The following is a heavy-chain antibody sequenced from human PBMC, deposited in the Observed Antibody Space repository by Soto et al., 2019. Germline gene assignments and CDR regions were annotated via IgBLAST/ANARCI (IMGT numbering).Heavy chain of an antibody. V-gene: IGHV4-59*07. CDR1: GDSITSFF. Sequence: PSGTLYITSTGSGDSITSFFWSWVRQPPGKGLEWIGYVHYSGSTNYNPSLKSRLTMSVDTSKNHFSLRLDSVTAADTAVYYCAGSYYYDSSGSPNGEADGFDIWGQGTMVTVSS. CDR3: AGSYYYDSSGSPNGEADGFDI. CDR2: VHYSGST. J-gene: IGHJ3*02. D-gene: IGHD3-22*01.